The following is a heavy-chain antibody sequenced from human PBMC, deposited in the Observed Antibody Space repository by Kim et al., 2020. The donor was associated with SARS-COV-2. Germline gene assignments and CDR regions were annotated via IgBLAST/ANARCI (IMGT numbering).Heavy chain of an antibody. CDR2: IIPIFGTA. CDR3: ARWGEKYDYYDSSGPDAFDI. CDR1: GGTFSSYA. D-gene: IGHD3-22*01. Sequence: SVKVSCKASGGTFSSYAISWVRQAPGQGLEWMGGIIPIFGTANYAQKFQGRVTITADESTSTAYMALSSLRSEDTAVYYCARWGEKYDYYDSSGPDAFDIWGQGTMVTVSS. V-gene: IGHV1-69*13. J-gene: IGHJ3*02.